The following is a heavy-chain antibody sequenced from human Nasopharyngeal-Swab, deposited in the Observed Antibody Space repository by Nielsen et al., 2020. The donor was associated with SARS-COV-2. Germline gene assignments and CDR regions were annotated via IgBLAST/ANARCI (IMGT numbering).Heavy chain of an antibody. Sequence: GGSLRLSCAASGFTFDDYAMHWVRQAPGKGLEWVSGISWNSGSTGYADSVKGRFTISRDNAKNSLYLQINSLRAEDTALYYCAKNSGSYMGRSAFDIWGQGTMVTVSS. J-gene: IGHJ3*02. D-gene: IGHD1-26*01. V-gene: IGHV3-9*01. CDR3: AKNSGSYMGRSAFDI. CDR1: GFTFDDYA. CDR2: ISWNSGST.